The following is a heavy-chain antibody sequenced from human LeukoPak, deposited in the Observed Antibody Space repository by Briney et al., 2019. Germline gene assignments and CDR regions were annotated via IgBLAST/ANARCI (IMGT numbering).Heavy chain of an antibody. CDR1: GYTFTSYY. D-gene: IGHD3-22*01. Sequence: ASVKVSCKASGYTFTSYYMHWVRQAPGQGLEWMGIINPSGGSTSYAQKFQGRVTMTRDMSTSTVYMELSSLRSEDTAVYYCARAYYYDSSGYYSRTEYYFDYWGQGTLVTVSS. CDR2: INPSGGST. CDR3: ARAYYYDSSGYYSRTEYYFDY. J-gene: IGHJ4*02. V-gene: IGHV1-46*01.